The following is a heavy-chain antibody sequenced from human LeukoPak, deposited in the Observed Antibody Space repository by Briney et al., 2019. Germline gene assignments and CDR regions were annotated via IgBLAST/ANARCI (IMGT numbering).Heavy chain of an antibody. CDR2: TRFDGSIK. V-gene: IGHV3-33*01. Sequence: GGSLRLSCAVPGFIFSDYGFHWVRQAPGKVLEWVAVTRFDGSIKQYADSVKGRFTISRDDSKNTLYLQMNSLKSEDTAVYYCARWGGTRQYYFDYWGRGTLVTVSS. D-gene: IGHD1-1*01. CDR3: ARWGGTRQYYFDY. CDR1: GFIFSDYG. J-gene: IGHJ4*02.